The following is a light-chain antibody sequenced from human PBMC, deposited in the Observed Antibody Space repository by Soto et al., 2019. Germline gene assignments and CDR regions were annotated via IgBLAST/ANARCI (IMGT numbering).Light chain of an antibody. V-gene: IGLV1-40*01. CDR3: QSYDISLSVSVI. CDR1: SSNIGAGYD. Sequence: QSVLTQPPSVSGAPGQRVTISCTGSSSNIGAGYDVQWYQQLPGAAPKLLIFGNSNRPSGVPDRFSGSRSGTSASLAITGLQAEDEADYFCQSYDISLSVSVIFGGGTKVIVL. CDR2: GNS. J-gene: IGLJ2*01.